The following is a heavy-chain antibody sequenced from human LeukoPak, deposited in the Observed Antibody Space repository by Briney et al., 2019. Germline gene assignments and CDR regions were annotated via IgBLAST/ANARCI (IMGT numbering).Heavy chain of an antibody. V-gene: IGHV3-7*01. CDR2: VKEDGSEK. D-gene: IGHD3-10*01. Sequence: GGSLRLSCAASGFTFSHYAMYWVRQAPGKGLEWVANVKEDGSEKYYVDSVKGRFTISRDNAKNSLYLQMNSLRAEDTAVYYCARTIRGYWGQGTLVTVSS. CDR1: GFTFSHYA. CDR3: ARTIRGY. J-gene: IGHJ4*02.